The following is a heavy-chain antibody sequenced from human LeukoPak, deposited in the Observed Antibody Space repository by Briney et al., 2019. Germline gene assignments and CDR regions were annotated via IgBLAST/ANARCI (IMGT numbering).Heavy chain of an antibody. Sequence: PGGSLRLSCAASGFPFSSYSMTWVRQAPGKGLEWVANIKPDGTTKFYVDPVKGRFTISRDSALNSLYLQMNSLRAEDTAIYYCARSIPYGTTWYGRSDYWGQGTLVTVSS. CDR1: GFPFSSYS. D-gene: IGHD6-13*01. V-gene: IGHV3-7*03. J-gene: IGHJ4*02. CDR2: IKPDGTTK. CDR3: ARSIPYGTTWYGRSDY.